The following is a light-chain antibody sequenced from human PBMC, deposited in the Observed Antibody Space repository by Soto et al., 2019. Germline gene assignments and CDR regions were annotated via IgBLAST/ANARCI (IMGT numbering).Light chain of an antibody. J-gene: IGKJ1*01. Sequence: EIVLTQSPGTLSLSPGERATLSCRASQSVSGSSLAWYQHTPGQGPRLLIYAASSRAAGVPDRFSGSGSGTDFTLTISRLEPEDFAVYYCQQYGSSPWTFGQGSKVDSK. CDR1: QSVSGSS. CDR2: AAS. V-gene: IGKV3-20*01. CDR3: QQYGSSPWT.